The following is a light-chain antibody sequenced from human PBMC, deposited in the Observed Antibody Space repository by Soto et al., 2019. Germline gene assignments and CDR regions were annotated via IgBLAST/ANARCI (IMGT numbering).Light chain of an antibody. J-gene: IGKJ1*01. V-gene: IGKV3-20*01. CDR3: QQSGDSPPT. Sequence: EIVLKQSPGTMSLSPGESATLACRASQSVSSNSLAWYRRNPGQPPSLLIYGTSTRATDIPRRFSGSGYGTDLTLTITRLEPEDFAVDFCQQSGDSPPTFGQGTKVEVK. CDR1: QSVSSNS. CDR2: GTS.